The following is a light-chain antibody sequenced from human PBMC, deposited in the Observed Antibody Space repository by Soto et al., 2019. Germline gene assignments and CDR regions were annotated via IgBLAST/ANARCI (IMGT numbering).Light chain of an antibody. CDR1: SSDVGGYNY. CDR2: DVS. Sequence: QSALTQPASGSGSPGQSITISCTGTSSDVGGYNYVSWYQQHPDKAPKLMIYDVSNRPSGVSNRFSGSKSGNTASLTISGLQAEDEADYYCASYTITSPYVFGTGTKLTVL. V-gene: IGLV2-14*03. CDR3: ASYTITSPYV. J-gene: IGLJ1*01.